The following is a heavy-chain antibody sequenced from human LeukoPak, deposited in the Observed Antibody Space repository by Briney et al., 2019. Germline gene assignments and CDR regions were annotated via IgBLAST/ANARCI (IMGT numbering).Heavy chain of an antibody. CDR3: ARGGCGGECSFDY. Sequence: ASVKVSCKASGYTFTSYDIHWVRQAPGQGLEWMGIINPSIGNTDYAQKFQGRVTMTKDTSTRTVYMELSSLRSDDTAVYYCARGGCGGECSFDYWGQGTLVTVSS. V-gene: IGHV1-46*01. CDR1: GYTFTSYD. J-gene: IGHJ4*02. D-gene: IGHD2-21*01. CDR2: INPSIGNT.